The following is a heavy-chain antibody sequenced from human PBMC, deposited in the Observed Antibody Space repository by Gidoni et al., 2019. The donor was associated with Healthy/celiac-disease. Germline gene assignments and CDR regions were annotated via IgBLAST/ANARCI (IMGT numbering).Heavy chain of an antibody. J-gene: IGHJ4*02. D-gene: IGHD5-18*01. CDR3: ALGGGYSYDY. Sequence: QVQLQQWGPGLLKPSETLSLTCAVYCGSFSGYDWSWIRQPPGKGLEWIGEINHSGSTNYNPSLKSRVTISVETSKNQFSLMLSSVTAADTAVYYCALGGGYSYDYWGQGTLVTVSS. CDR1: CGSFSGYD. CDR2: INHSGST. V-gene: IGHV4-34*01.